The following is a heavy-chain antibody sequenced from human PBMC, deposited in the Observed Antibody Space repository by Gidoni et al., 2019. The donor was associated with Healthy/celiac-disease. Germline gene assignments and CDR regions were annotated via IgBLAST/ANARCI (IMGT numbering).Heavy chain of an antibody. J-gene: IGHJ6*02. CDR1: GFTFSSYN. V-gene: IGHV3-48*02. D-gene: IGHD3-10*01. Sequence: EVQLLESGGGLVQPGGSLRLSCAASGFTFSSYNMDWVRQAPGKGLEWVSYIKNSRSNKYYADSVNGRITISKKKDKNSLYLQMNSLRDEDTAVYYWARDRGYYYYGMDVWGQGTTVTVSS. CDR3: ARDRGYYYYGMDV. CDR2: IKNSRSNK.